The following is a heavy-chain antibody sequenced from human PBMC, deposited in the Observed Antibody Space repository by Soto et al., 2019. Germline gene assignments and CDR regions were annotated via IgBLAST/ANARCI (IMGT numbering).Heavy chain of an antibody. CDR2: ISSSGSTI. CDR3: ARVLLRYDAFDI. CDR1: GFTFSSYE. D-gene: IGHD2-15*01. Sequence: EVQLVESGGGLVQPGGSLRLSCAASGFTFSSYEMNWVRQAPGKGLEWVSYISSSGSTIYYADSVKGRFTISRDNAKNSLYLQMNSLRAEDTAVYYCARVLLRYDAFDIWGQGTMVTVSS. V-gene: IGHV3-48*03. J-gene: IGHJ3*02.